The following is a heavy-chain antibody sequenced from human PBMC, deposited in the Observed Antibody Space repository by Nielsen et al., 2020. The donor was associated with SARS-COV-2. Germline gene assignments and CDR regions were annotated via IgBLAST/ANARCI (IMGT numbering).Heavy chain of an antibody. CDR2: INHSGST. V-gene: IGHV4-34*01. CDR3: ARGLGLAARPFGAFDI. Sequence: SETLSLTCTVSGGSISSYYWSWIRQPPGKGLEWIGEINHSGSTNYNPSLKSRVTISVDTSKNQFSLKLSSVTAADTAVYYCARGLGLAARPFGAFDIWGQGTMVTVSS. J-gene: IGHJ3*02. CDR1: GGSISSYY. D-gene: IGHD6-6*01.